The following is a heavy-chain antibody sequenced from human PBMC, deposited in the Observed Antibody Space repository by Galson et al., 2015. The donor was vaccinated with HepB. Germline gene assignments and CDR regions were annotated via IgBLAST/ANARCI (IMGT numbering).Heavy chain of an antibody. J-gene: IGHJ4*02. D-gene: IGHD3-9*01. CDR3: AAAPLGYFDWLLGFDY. Sequence: SVKVSCKASGFTFTSSAVQWVRQARGQRLEWIGWIVVGSGNTNYAQKFQERVTITRDMSTSTAYMELSSLRSEDTAVYYCAAAPLGYFDWLLGFDYWGQGTLVTVSS. V-gene: IGHV1-58*01. CDR2: IVVGSGNT. CDR1: GFTFTSSA.